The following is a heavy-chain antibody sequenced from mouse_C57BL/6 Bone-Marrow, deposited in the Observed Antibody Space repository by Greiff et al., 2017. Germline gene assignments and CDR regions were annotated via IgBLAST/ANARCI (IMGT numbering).Heavy chain of an antibody. CDR1: GYAFSSSW. CDR2: IYPGDGDT. J-gene: IGHJ2*01. V-gene: IGHV1-82*01. Sequence: QVQLQQSGPELVKPGASVKISCKASGYAFSSSWMNWVKQRPGKGLEWIGRIYPGDGDTNYNGKFKGKATLTADKSSSTAYMQLSSLTSEDSAVYFCARGSNYDFDYWGQGTTLTVSS. D-gene: IGHD2-5*01. CDR3: ARGSNYDFDY.